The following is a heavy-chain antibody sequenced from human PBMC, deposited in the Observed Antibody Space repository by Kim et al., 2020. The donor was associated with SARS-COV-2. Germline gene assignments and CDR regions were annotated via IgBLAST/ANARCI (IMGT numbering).Heavy chain of an antibody. CDR2: ISNDGSNK. V-gene: IGHV3-30-3*01. J-gene: IGHJ4*02. CDR1: GFIFSNYD. Sequence: GGSLRLSCVASGFIFSNYDMHWVRQAPGKGLEWVAVISNDGSNKYYADSVEGRFTISRDNSKNTQYLQMNILRPEDTAVYYCARDRAGYWGQGTLVSVSS. CDR3: ARDRAGY.